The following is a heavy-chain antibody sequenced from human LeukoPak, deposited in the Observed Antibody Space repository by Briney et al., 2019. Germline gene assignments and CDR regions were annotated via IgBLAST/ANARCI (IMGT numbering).Heavy chain of an antibody. V-gene: IGHV3-7*01. CDR3: ARDSSGWYLYYYGMDV. Sequence: GGSLRLSCAASGFTFGSYWMSWVRQAPGKGLEWVANIKQDGSEKYYVDSVKGRFTISRDNAKNSLYLQMNSLRAEDTAVYYCARDSSGWYLYYYGMDVWGQGTTVTVSS. CDR1: GFTFGSYW. J-gene: IGHJ6*02. D-gene: IGHD6-19*01. CDR2: IKQDGSEK.